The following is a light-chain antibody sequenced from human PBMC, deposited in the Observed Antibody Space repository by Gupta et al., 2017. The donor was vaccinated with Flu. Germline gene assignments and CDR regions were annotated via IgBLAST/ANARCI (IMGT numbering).Light chain of an antibody. J-gene: IGLJ3*02. CDR2: NER. V-gene: IGLV3-21*02. CDR3: HVWDSSYGV. CDR1: TIGRKS. Sequence: SSVLTQPRSVSVAPGQTARIPCGGNTIGRKSVHGYQQRPGQAPVLVVYNERDRPSGITERFSGSNSGNTATLIISRVEAGDEAEEYCHVWDSSYGVVGGGTKLTVL.